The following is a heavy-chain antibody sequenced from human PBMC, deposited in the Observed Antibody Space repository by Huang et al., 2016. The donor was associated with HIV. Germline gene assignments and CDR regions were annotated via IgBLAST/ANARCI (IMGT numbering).Heavy chain of an antibody. J-gene: IGHJ6*02. CDR1: GGTFSTYA. CDR2: ITPVFGSA. Sequence: QVQLVQSGAEVKKPGSSVKVSCRASGGTFSTYAISWVRQAPGHGPEWMGGITPVFGSAKYAQKVQCRVTSTADESTSTAYMELGSLGFEDTAVYYCARGYYGSGSYSGFQYGMDVWGQGTTVTVSS. CDR3: ARGYYGSGSYSGFQYGMDV. V-gene: IGHV1-69*01. D-gene: IGHD3-10*01.